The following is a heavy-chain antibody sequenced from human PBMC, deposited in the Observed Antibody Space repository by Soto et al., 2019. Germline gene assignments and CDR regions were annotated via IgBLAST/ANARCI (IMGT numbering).Heavy chain of an antibody. CDR1: GYTFTSYA. Sequence: GASVKVSCKASGYTFTSYALSWVRHAPGQGLEWMGWISTYNGNTNYAQNLQGRVTMTTDISTNTAYMELRSLRSDDTAVYYCARVVGGIPVAGSWNWFDPWGQGTLATVSS. J-gene: IGHJ5*02. CDR3: ARVVGGIPVAGSWNWFDP. CDR2: ISTYNGNT. V-gene: IGHV1-18*04. D-gene: IGHD6-19*01.